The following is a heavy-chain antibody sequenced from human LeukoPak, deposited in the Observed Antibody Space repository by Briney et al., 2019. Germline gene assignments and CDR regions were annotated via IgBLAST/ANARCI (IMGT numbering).Heavy chain of an antibody. V-gene: IGHV5-51*01. CDR1: GYSFTSYW. D-gene: IGHD5-18*01. CDR2: IYPGDSDT. J-gene: IGHJ5*02. Sequence: GESLKISWKGSGYSFTSYWIGLVRQMPGKGLEWVGIIYPGDSDTRYSPSFQGQVTISADKSISTAYLQWSSLKASDTAMYYCASGRGYSYGPGWFDPWGQGTLVTVSS. CDR3: ASGRGYSYGPGWFDP.